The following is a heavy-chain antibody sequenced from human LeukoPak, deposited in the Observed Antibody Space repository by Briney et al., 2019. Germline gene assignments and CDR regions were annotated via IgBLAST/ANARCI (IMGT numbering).Heavy chain of an antibody. V-gene: IGHV4-39*07. D-gene: IGHD2-15*01. Sequence: SETLSLTCTVSGGSISSSSYYWGWIRQPPGKGLEWIGSIYYSGSTYYNPSLKSRVTISVDRSTNQFSLRLTSVTAADTAVYYCARGLSSYCSGGSCSFTYFDYWGQGTLVTVSS. CDR1: GGSISSSSYY. CDR2: IYYSGST. CDR3: ARGLSSYCSGGSCSFTYFDY. J-gene: IGHJ4*02.